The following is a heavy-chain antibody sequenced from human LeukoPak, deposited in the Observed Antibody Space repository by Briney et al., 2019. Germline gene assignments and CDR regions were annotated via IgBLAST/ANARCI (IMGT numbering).Heavy chain of an antibody. CDR3: GRDSFETDIDY. CDR2: IKEDGSET. D-gene: IGHD1-14*01. Sequence: GGSLRLSCAASGFTFSTYWMSWVRQAPGKGLEWVANIKEDGSETYYVDSLRGRFTISRDNLKNSMYLQINSLRAEDTAVYYCGRDSFETDIDYWGQGTLVTVSS. CDR1: GFTFSTYW. V-gene: IGHV3-7*01. J-gene: IGHJ4*02.